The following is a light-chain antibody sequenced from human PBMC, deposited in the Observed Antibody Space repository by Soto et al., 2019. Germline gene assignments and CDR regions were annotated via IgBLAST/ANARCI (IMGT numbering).Light chain of an antibody. CDR2: DVT. Sequence: QSALTQPRSVSGSPGQSVTISCTGTSSDVGVYNFVSWYQQNPGKAPKLMIYDVTERPSGVPDRFSGSKSGNTASLTISGLQAEDEADYYCCSYAGTYTGVLFGGGTKLTVL. V-gene: IGLV2-11*01. CDR1: SSDVGVYNF. CDR3: CSYAGTYTGVL. J-gene: IGLJ2*01.